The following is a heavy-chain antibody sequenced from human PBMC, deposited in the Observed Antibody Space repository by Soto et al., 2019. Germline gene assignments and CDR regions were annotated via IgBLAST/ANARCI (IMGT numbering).Heavy chain of an antibody. J-gene: IGHJ5*02. CDR1: GGSFSGYY. D-gene: IGHD6-6*01. CDR3: ARGGGQLVPNWFDP. Sequence: SETLSLTCAVYGGSFSGYYWSWIRQPPGKGLEWIGEINHSGSTNHNPSLKSRVTISVDTSKNQFSLKLSSVTAADTAVYYCARGGGQLVPNWFDPWGQGTLVTVSS. V-gene: IGHV4-34*01. CDR2: INHSGST.